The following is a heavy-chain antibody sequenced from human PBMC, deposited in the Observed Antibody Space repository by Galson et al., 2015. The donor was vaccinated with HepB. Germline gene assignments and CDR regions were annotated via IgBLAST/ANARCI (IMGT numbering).Heavy chain of an antibody. J-gene: IGHJ4*02. D-gene: IGHD6-13*01. CDR3: VRDLRAAAAFDY. CDR1: GFPFSSYW. Sequence: SLRLSCAASGFPFSSYWMHWVRQTPGKGLVWVSRINSDGSSTTYADSVKGRFTISRDNAKNTLYLQMNSLRAEDTAMYYCVRDLRAAAAFDYWGQGTLVTVSS. V-gene: IGHV3-74*01. CDR2: INSDGSST.